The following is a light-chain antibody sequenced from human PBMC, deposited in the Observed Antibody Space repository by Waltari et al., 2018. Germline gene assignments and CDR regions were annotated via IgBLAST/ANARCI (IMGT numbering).Light chain of an antibody. CDR1: QNPSSS. Sequence: IQLTQSPSSLSASVGDRVTITCRASQNPSSSLAWYQQKPGKAPKPLILTAPILQSGVPSRFSGSGSGTDFTLTISSLQAEDFATYYCQQLDRYPFTFGGGTKVEIK. J-gene: IGKJ4*01. V-gene: IGKV1-9*01. CDR2: TAP. CDR3: QQLDRYPFT.